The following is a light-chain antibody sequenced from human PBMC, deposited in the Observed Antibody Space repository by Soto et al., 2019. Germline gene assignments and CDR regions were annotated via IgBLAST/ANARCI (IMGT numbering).Light chain of an antibody. CDR3: QTWGTGIQL. V-gene: IGLV4-69*01. J-gene: IGLJ2*01. Sequence: QLVLTQSPSASASLGASVKLTCTLSSGHSSYAIAWHQQQPEKGPRYLMKLNSDGSHSKGDGIPDRFSGSSSGAERYLTISSLPSEDEADYYCQTWGTGIQLFGGGTKLTVL. CDR1: SGHSSYA. CDR2: LNSDGSH.